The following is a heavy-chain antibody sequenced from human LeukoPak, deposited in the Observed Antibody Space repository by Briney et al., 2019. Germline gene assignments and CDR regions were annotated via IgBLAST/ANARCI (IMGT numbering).Heavy chain of an antibody. CDR2: LSGSGGGT. V-gene: IGHV3-23*01. CDR1: GFSFSSCW. CDR3: AKRGVVIRVILVGFHKEAYYFDS. D-gene: IGHD3-22*01. J-gene: IGHJ4*02. Sequence: GGSLRLSCAASGFSFSSCWMSWVRQAPGKGLEWVAGLSGSGGGTNYAESVKGRFTISRDNSKNTLYLQMNSLRADDTAVYFCAKRGVVIRVILVGFHKEAYYFDSWGQGALVTVSS.